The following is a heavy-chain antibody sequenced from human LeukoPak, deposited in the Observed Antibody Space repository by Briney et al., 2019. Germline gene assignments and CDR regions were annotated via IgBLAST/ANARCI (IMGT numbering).Heavy chain of an antibody. CDR3: ARGLLYDSSSFDY. Sequence: SVKVSCKASGYTFTGYYMHWVRQAPGQGLEWMGWINPNSGGTNYAQKLQGRVTMTTDTSTRTAYMELRSLRSDDTAVYYCARGLLYDSSSFDYWGQGTLVTVSS. J-gene: IGHJ4*02. D-gene: IGHD3-22*01. CDR1: GYTFTGYY. V-gene: IGHV1-2*02. CDR2: INPNSGGT.